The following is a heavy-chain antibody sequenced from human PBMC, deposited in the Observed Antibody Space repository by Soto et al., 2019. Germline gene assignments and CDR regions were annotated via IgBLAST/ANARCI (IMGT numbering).Heavy chain of an antibody. CDR1: GYTFTGYD. J-gene: IGHJ4*02. CDR3: ASGDLLSWAY. D-gene: IGHD1-26*01. CDR2: INPNSGGT. Sequence: QVQLVQSGAEVKKPGASVKVSCKASGYTFTGYDMHWVRQAPGQGLEWMGWINPNSGGTNYAQKFQGWVTMTRDTYISTAYMELRRMRSDDMAVYYCASGDLLSWAYWGQGTLVTVSS. V-gene: IGHV1-2*04.